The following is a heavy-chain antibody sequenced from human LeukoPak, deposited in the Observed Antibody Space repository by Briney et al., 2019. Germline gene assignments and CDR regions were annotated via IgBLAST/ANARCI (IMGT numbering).Heavy chain of an antibody. V-gene: IGHV3-30*18. CDR3: AKDLRYQLLRRDYYYYGMDV. J-gene: IGHJ6*02. CDR2: ISYDGSNK. CDR1: GFTFSSYG. Sequence: GGSLRPSCAASGFTFSSYGMHWVRQAPGKGLEWVAVISYDGSNKYYADSVKGRFTISRDNSKNTLYLQMNSLRAEDTAVYYCAKDLRYQLLRRDYYYYGMDVWGQGTTVTVSS. D-gene: IGHD2-2*01.